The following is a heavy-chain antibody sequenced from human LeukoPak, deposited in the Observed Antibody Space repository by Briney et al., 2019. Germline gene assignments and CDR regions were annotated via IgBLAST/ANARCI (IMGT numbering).Heavy chain of an antibody. D-gene: IGHD4-17*01. CDR3: ARREEYGDYGEGGSFDI. V-gene: IGHV5-51*01. CDR2: IYPDDSDT. Sequence: GESLRISCKGSGYSFASYWIGWVRQMPGKGLEWMGIIYPDDSDTRYSPSFQGQVTISADKSISTAYLQWSSLKASDTAMYYCARREEYGDYGEGGSFDIWGQGTMVTVSS. CDR1: GYSFASYW. J-gene: IGHJ3*02.